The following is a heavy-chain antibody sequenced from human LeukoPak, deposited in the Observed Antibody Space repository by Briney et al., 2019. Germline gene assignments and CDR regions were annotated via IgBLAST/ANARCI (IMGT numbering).Heavy chain of an antibody. D-gene: IGHD4-17*01. CDR2: IWYDGSNK. J-gene: IGHJ4*02. Sequence: GSLRLSCAASGFTFSSYGMHWVRQAPGKGLEWVAVIWYDGSNKYYADSVKGRFTISRDNSKNTLYLQMNSLRAEDTAVYYCARGGALSTVTDFDYWGQGTLVTVSS. CDR1: GFTFSSYG. CDR3: ARGGALSTVTDFDY. V-gene: IGHV3-33*01.